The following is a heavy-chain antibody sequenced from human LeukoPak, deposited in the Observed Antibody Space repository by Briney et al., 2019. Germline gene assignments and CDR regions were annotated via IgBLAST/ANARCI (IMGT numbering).Heavy chain of an antibody. CDR3: ARRTVDDWYFDL. CDR1: GGSISSGGYY. Sequence: SQTLSLTCTVSGGSISSGGYYWSWIRQHPGKGLEWIGYIYYSGSTYYNPSLKSRVTLSLDTSKNQFSLKLNSVTAADTAVYYCARRTVDDWYFDLWGRGTLVTVSS. V-gene: IGHV4-31*03. D-gene: IGHD4-17*01. CDR2: IYYSGST. J-gene: IGHJ2*01.